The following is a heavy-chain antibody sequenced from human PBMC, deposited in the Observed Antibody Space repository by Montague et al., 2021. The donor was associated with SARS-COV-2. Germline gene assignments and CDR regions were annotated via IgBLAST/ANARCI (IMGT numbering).Heavy chain of an antibody. CDR1: DGYINFYY. CDR3: ARERCSGGSCYGHWYFDL. Sequence: SETLSLTCTSSDGYINFYYSTSIRQPPGKELELIGYIHYNVATNYNPSLNSRATISKAMSRTHFSLKLSSVTAADTAVYYCARERCSGGSCYGHWYFDLWGRRALVTVSS. J-gene: IGHJ2*01. CDR2: IHYNVAT. D-gene: IGHD2-15*01. V-gene: IGHV4-59*12.